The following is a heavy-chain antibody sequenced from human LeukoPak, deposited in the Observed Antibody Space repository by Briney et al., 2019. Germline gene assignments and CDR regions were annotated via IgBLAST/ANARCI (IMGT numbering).Heavy chain of an antibody. V-gene: IGHV3-48*01. Sequence: GGSLRLSCAASGLTFSDYSMNWVHQAPGKGLEWISYIGGRGDGISYADSVKGRFIVSRDNAKNSLFLQMNRLRGEDTAIYFCAREIPGRIAADCWGQGTLVTVSS. CDR3: AREIPGRIAADC. CDR1: GLTFSDYS. CDR2: IGGRGDGI. D-gene: IGHD2-15*01. J-gene: IGHJ4*02.